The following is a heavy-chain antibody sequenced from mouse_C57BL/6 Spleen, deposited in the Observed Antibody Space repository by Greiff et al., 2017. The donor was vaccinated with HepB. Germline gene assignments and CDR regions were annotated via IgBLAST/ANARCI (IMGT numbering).Heavy chain of an antibody. CDR1: GFSLSTSGMG. J-gene: IGHJ4*01. CDR3: ARRNDYDKGEGYAMDY. V-gene: IGHV8-12*01. Sequence: QVTLKESGPGILQSSQTLSLTCSFSGFSLSTSGMGVSWIRQPSGKGLEWLAHIYWDDDKRYNPSLKSRHTISKDTSRNQVFLKITSVDTADTATYYCARRNDYDKGEGYAMDYWGQGTSVTVSS. CDR2: IYWDDDK. D-gene: IGHD2-4*01.